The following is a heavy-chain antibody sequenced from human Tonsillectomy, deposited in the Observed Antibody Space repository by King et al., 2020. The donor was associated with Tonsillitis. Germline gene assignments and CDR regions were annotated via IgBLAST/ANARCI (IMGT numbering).Heavy chain of an antibody. CDR1: GFIFSNYY. V-gene: IGHV3-7*01. CDR3: ATGSSGRDAYPDY. D-gene: IGHD5-24*01. Sequence: VQLVESGGGLVQPGGSLRLSCAASGFIFSNYYMSWVRQAPGKGLEWVANIRHDGSDTGYVDSVKGRFTISRDNAKNSVNLQMNSLRAEDTAVYYCATGSSGRDAYPDYWGQGTLVTVSS. CDR2: IRHDGSDT. J-gene: IGHJ4*02.